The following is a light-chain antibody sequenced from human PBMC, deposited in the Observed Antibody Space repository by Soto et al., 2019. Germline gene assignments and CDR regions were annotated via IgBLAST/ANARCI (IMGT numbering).Light chain of an antibody. J-gene: IGKJ1*01. CDR1: QSISSW. CDR2: KAS. Sequence: DIQMTQSPSTLSASVGDRVTITCRASQSISSWLAWYQQKPGKAPKLLIYKASSLESGVPSRFSGSGSGTEFTLTISSLQPDDFATYYCQQYKSYSWPFGQGTKV. V-gene: IGKV1-5*03. CDR3: QQYKSYSWP.